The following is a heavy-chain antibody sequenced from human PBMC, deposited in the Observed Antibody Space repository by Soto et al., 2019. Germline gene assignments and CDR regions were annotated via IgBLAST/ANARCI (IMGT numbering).Heavy chain of an antibody. CDR3: ARAGDSSGPVALGY. CDR2: IYHSGST. D-gene: IGHD6-19*01. J-gene: IGHJ4*02. Sequence: PSETLSLTCTVSGGSISSGGYYWSWIRQHQGKGLEWIGYIYHSGSTYYNPSLKSRVTISVDRSKNQFSLKLSSVTAADTAVYYCARAGDSSGPVALGYWGQGTLVTVSS. V-gene: IGHV4-30-2*01. CDR1: GGSISSGGYY.